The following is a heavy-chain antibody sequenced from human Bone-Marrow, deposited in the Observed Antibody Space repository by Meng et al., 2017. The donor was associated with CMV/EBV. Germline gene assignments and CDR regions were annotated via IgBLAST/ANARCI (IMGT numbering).Heavy chain of an antibody. CDR3: ARVKGIAVVGFDY. Sequence: SETLSLTCTVSGGSISSYYWSWIRQPPGKGLEWIGYIYYSGSTNYNPSLKSRVTISVDTSKNQFSLKLSSVTAADTGVYYCARVKGIAVVGFDYWGQGTLVTVSS. CDR1: GGSISSYY. V-gene: IGHV4-59*01. J-gene: IGHJ4*02. CDR2: IYYSGST. D-gene: IGHD6-19*01.